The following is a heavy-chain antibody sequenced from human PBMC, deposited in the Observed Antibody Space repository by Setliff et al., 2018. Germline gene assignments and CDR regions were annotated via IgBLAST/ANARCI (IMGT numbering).Heavy chain of an antibody. J-gene: IGHJ4*02. CDR1: GFTFGSYA. D-gene: IGHD6-6*01. CDR3: AKSSGSSSSTNLEY. Sequence: LRLSCVASGFTFGSYAMSWVRQTPGKGLEWVSTITDDGGTTHYAGSVKGRFTIARDNSNSTLYLQMNSLRVEDTALYYCAKSSGSSSSTNLEYLGPGTLVTVSS. CDR2: ITDDGGTT. V-gene: IGHV3-23*01.